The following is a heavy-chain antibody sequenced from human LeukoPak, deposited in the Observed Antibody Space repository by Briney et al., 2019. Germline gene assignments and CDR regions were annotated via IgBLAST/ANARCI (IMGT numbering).Heavy chain of an antibody. V-gene: IGHV4-39*01. Sequence: PSETLSLTCTVSGGSISSSSYYWGWIRQPPGKGLEWIGSIYYSGSTYYNPSLKSRVTISVDTSKNQFSLKLSSVTAADTAVYYCARHPSSRYYFDYWGQGTLVTVSS. J-gene: IGHJ4*02. CDR1: GGSISSSSYY. CDR2: IYYSGST. CDR3: ARHPSSRYYFDY.